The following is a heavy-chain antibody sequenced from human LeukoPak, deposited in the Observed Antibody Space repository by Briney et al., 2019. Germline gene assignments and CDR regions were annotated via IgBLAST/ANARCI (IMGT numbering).Heavy chain of an antibody. CDR2: ISYAGTNK. CDR1: GFTLTNYA. CDR3: ARGGYYYDTTGSPGDY. D-gene: IGHD3-22*01. V-gene: IGHV3-30-3*01. Sequence: GGSLRLSCVVSGFTLTNYALHWDRQAPGKGLEWVAVISYAGTNKYYADSVKGRFTISRDISKNTVYLHMDSLRDEDTAVYFCARGGYYYDTTGSPGDYWGQGTLVTVSS. J-gene: IGHJ4*02.